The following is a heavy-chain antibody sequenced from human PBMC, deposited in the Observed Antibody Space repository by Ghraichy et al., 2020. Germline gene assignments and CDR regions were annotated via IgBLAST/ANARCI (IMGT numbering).Heavy chain of an antibody. CDR1: GFTVSSNY. V-gene: IGHV3-53*01. CDR2: IYSGGST. CDR3: ARAATAAGTYY. D-gene: IGHD6-13*01. J-gene: IGHJ4*02. Sequence: GGSLRLSCAASGFTVSSNYMSWVRQAPGKGLEWVSVIYSGGSTYYADSVKGRFTISRDNSKNTLYLQMNSLRAEDTAVYYCARAATAAGTYYWGQGTLVTVSS.